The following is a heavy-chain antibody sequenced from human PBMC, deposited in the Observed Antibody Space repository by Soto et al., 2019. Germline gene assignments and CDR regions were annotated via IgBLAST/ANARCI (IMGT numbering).Heavy chain of an antibody. J-gene: IGHJ3*02. D-gene: IGHD2-15*01. Sequence: ASVKVSCKASGYTFINFFIHWVRQAPGQGLEWVGIINPSGGATTYPQKFQGRVTMTRDTTTSTVDIDVMRLRFDDTAVYYCARSHCSGGSCYLGAFDIWGQGIMVTVSS. CDR1: GYTFINFF. V-gene: IGHV1-46*03. CDR3: ARSHCSGGSCYLGAFDI. CDR2: INPSGGAT.